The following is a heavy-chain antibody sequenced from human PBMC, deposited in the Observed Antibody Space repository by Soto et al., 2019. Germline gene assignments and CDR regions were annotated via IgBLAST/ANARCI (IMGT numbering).Heavy chain of an antibody. CDR2: IYYSGST. D-gene: IGHD3-22*01. CDR3: ARGPLYYYDSSGYSPPPFDY. Sequence: LSLTCTVFGGSISSSSYYWGWIRQPPGRGLEWIGSIYYSGSTYYNPSPKSRFTISRDNAKNSLYLQMNSLRAEDTAVYYCARGPLYYYDSSGYSPPPFDYWGQGTLVTVSS. CDR1: GGSISSSSYY. V-gene: IGHV4-39*02. J-gene: IGHJ4*02.